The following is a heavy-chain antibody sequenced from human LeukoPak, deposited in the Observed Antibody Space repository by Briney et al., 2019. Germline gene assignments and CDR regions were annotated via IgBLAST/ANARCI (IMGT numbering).Heavy chain of an antibody. V-gene: IGHV1-18*04. Sequence: ASVKVSCKASGYTFTSYGISWVRQAPGQGLEWMGWISAYNGNTNYAQKLQGRVTMTTDTSTSTAYMELRSLRTDDTAVYYCARDGYQLLLDAFDIWGQGTMVTVSS. CDR2: ISAYNGNT. J-gene: IGHJ3*02. D-gene: IGHD2-2*01. CDR3: ARDGYQLLLDAFDI. CDR1: GYTFTSYG.